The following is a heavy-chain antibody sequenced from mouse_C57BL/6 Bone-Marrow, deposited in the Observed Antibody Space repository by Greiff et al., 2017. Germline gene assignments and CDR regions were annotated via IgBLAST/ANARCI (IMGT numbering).Heavy chain of an antibody. V-gene: IGHV5-17*01. Sequence: EVKLVESGGGLVKPGGSLKLSCAASGFTFSDYGMHWVRQAPEKGLEWVAYISSGRSTIYYADTVKGRFTISRDNAKNTLFLQMTSLRSEDTAMYYCARYDWYYAMDYWGQGTSVTVSS. D-gene: IGHD2-12*01. CDR3: ARYDWYYAMDY. CDR2: ISSGRSTI. J-gene: IGHJ4*01. CDR1: GFTFSDYG.